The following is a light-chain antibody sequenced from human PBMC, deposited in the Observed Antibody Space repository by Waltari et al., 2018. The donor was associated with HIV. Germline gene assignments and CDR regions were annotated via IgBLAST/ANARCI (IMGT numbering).Light chain of an antibody. V-gene: IGKV1-5*03. CDR3: QQYSAYELS. Sequence: DIQMTKSPSTLSASVGDRVPITCRASQSVSQWLAWYQQRPGEAPKLLISKASSLESGAPSRFSGTGSGTEFTLTISSLQPEDFATYYCQQYSAYELSFGGGTKVEIK. CDR2: KAS. J-gene: IGKJ4*01. CDR1: QSVSQW.